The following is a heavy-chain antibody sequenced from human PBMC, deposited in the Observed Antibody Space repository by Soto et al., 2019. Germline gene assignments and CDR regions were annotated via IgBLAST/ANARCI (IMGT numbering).Heavy chain of an antibody. Sequence: QVRLQESGPGLVKPSQTLSLTCTVSGGSITSGNYFWSWVRQTPGKGLEWIAYIYHSGSAHYNPSLESRVAMSIVTSENQFSLRLSSVTAADTAVYYCAREGITTQPGADGFDIWGQGTMVTVSS. CDR2: IYHSGSA. CDR1: GGSITSGNYF. D-gene: IGHD4-4*01. CDR3: AREGITTQPGADGFDI. J-gene: IGHJ3*02. V-gene: IGHV4-30-4*01.